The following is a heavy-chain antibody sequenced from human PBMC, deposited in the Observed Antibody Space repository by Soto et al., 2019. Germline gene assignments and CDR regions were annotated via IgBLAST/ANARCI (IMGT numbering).Heavy chain of an antibody. J-gene: IGHJ5*02. D-gene: IGHD6-13*01. CDR1: GGSISSSSYY. CDR2: IYYSGST. CDR3: PRTDSSSRMGNCLEP. Sequence: SETLSLTCTVSGGSISSSSYYWGWIRQPPGKGLERIGNIYYSGSTDYNPSLKSRVTISVDTSKNQFSLKLSSVTAADTPVYYCPRTDSSSRMGNCLEPWGQRTRVTVAS. V-gene: IGHV4-39*01.